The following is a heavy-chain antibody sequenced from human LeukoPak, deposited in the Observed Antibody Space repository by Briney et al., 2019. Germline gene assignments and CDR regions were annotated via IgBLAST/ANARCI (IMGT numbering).Heavy chain of an antibody. D-gene: IGHD3-9*01. CDR2: ISWNSGSI. J-gene: IGHJ6*02. CDR1: GFTFDDYA. Sequence: GGSLRLSCAASGFTFDDYAMHWVRQAPGKGLEWVSGISWNSGSIGYADSVKGRFTISRDNSKNTLYLQMNSLRAEDTAVYYCAKDGLRYFDWFSGMDVWGQGTTVTVSS. V-gene: IGHV3-9*01. CDR3: AKDGLRYFDWFSGMDV.